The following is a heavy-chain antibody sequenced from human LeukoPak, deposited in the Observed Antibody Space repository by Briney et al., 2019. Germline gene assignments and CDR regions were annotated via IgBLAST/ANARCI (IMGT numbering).Heavy chain of an antibody. CDR3: ARFTSDKHYYYYYYMDV. CDR1: GGSFSGYY. V-gene: IGHV4-34*01. CDR2: INHSGST. D-gene: IGHD2-2*01. J-gene: IGHJ6*03. Sequence: PSETLSLTCAVYGGSFSGYYWSWIRQPPGKGLEWIGEINHSGSTNYNPSLKSRVTISVDTSKNQFSLKLSSVTAADTAVYYCARFTSDKHYYYYYYMDVWGKGTTVTVSS.